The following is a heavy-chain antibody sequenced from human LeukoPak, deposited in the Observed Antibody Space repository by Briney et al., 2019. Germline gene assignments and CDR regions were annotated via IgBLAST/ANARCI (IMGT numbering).Heavy chain of an antibody. CDR3: TRGGAGYPFDY. J-gene: IGHJ4*02. Sequence: GGSLRLSCAASGFTFSSYPMTWVRQAPGKGPEWVSFISDSGGITYYAGSVKGRFTISRDNSKKTLYLQMNSLRAEDTAVYYCTRGGAGYPFDYWGQGTLVTVSS. V-gene: IGHV3-23*01. CDR1: GFTFSSYP. CDR2: ISDSGGIT. D-gene: IGHD1-26*01.